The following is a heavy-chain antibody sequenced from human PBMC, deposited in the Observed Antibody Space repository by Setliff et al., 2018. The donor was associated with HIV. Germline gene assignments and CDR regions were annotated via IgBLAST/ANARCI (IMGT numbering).Heavy chain of an antibody. J-gene: IGHJ6*02. CDR1: GYIFRNHY. V-gene: IGHV1-46*01. CDR2: INPENGDT. CDR3: ARDQLAMVRRNGMDV. Sequence: ASVKVSCKASGYIFRNHYIHWVRQAPGKGLEWMAMINPENGDTINAQKFQGRITLASDTSTSTVYMELSSLRSEDTAVYYCARDQLAMVRRNGMDVWGQGTTVTVSS. D-gene: IGHD3-10*01.